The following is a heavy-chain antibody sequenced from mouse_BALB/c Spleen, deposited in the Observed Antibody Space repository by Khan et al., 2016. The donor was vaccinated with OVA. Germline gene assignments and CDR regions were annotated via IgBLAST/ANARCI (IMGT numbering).Heavy chain of an antibody. CDR1: GYTFTNYG. V-gene: IGHV9-3-1*01. CDR2: INTFTGEP. CDR3: SRPPYLSDRLDH. J-gene: IGHJ4*01. D-gene: IGHD2-10*01. Sequence: QIQLVQSGPEMKKPGETVKISCKASGYTFTNYGMNWVKQSPGKVLKWMGWINTFTGEPTYADDFKGRFAFSLETSASTASLQINNLKNEDTATXCWSRPPYLSDRLDHGGQGTAVTVAS.